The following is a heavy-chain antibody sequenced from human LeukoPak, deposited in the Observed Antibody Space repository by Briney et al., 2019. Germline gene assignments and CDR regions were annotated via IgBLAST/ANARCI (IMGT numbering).Heavy chain of an antibody. J-gene: IGHJ4*02. D-gene: IGHD6-13*01. V-gene: IGHV1-2*02. Sequence: ASVTVSCKASGYTFTDYYMHWVRQAPGQGLEWMGWINPNSGDTHYAQRFQGRVTMTRDTSISTAYMELSRLRSDDTAVYSCAGELAAAGFDYWGQGTLVTVSS. CDR3: AGELAAAGFDY. CDR1: GYTFTDYY. CDR2: INPNSGDT.